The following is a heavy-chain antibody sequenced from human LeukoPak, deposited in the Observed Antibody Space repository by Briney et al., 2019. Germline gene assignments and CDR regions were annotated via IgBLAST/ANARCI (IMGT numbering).Heavy chain of an antibody. CDR2: IYYSGST. CDR1: GGSISSGDYY. D-gene: IGHD3-9*01. V-gene: IGHV4-30-4*01. J-gene: IGHJ4*02. CDR3: AREGWVMDDILTGYTTYYFDY. Sequence: PSQTLSLTCTVSGGSISSGDYYWSWIRQPPGKGLECIGCIYYSGSTYYNPSLKSRVTISVDTSKNQFSLKLSSVTAADTAVYYCAREGWVMDDILTGYTTYYFDYWGQGTLVTVSS.